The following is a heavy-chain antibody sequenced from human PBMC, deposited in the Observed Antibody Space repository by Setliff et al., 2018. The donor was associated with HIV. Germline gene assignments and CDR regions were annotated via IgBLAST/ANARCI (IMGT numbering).Heavy chain of an antibody. Sequence: PGGSLRLSCVGSGFSFSDAWMSWVRQAPGKGLEWIGRIRSEAAGGTTDYAAPVKGRFTISRDDSKNTLYLQMNSLKIDDTAVYYCTTAPGYYDSSPFDWWGPGTLVTVSS. CDR1: GFSFSDAW. CDR2: IRSEAAGGTT. CDR3: TTAPGYYDSSPFDW. D-gene: IGHD3-22*01. V-gene: IGHV3-15*01. J-gene: IGHJ4*02.